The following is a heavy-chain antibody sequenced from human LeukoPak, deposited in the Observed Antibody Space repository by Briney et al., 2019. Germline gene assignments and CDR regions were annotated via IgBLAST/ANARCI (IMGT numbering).Heavy chain of an antibody. CDR2: ISAYNGNT. V-gene: IGHV1-18*01. CDR1: GYTFTSYG. J-gene: IGHJ6*03. D-gene: IGHD3-10*01. Sequence: ASVKVSCKASGYTFTSYGISWVRQAPGQGLEWMGWISAYNGNTNYAQKLQGRVTMTTDTSTSTAYMELRSLRSDDTAVYYCARGVRGPRYYYYMDVWGKGTTVTISS. CDR3: ARGVRGPRYYYYMDV.